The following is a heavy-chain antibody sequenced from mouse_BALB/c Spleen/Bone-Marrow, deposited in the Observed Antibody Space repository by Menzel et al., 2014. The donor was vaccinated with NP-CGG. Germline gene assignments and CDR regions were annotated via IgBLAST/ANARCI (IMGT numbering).Heavy chain of an antibody. Sequence: EVKVVESGAELVKPGASVKLSCTASGFNIKDTYMHWVKQRPEQGLEWIGRIDPANGNTNYDPRFQGKATITADTSSNTAYLQLSSLISEDTAVYYCARYGGRYYAMDYWGQGTSVTVSS. CDR1: GFNIKDTY. CDR2: IDPANGNT. V-gene: IGHV14-3*02. D-gene: IGHD1-1*01. CDR3: ARYGGRYYAMDY. J-gene: IGHJ4*01.